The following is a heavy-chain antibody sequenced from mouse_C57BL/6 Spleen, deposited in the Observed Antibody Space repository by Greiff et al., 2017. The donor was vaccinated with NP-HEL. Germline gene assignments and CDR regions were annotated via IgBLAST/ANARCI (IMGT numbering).Heavy chain of an antibody. CDR1: GFSFNTYA. D-gene: IGHD4-1*01. CDR2: IRSKSNNYAT. V-gene: IGHV10-1*01. Sequence: EVQLMESGGGLVQPKGSLKLSCAASGFSFNTYAMNWVRQAPGKGLEWVARIRSKSNNYATYYAESVKDRFTISRDDSESMLYLQMNNLKTEDTAMYYCVSQLGLAYWGQGTLVTVSA. J-gene: IGHJ3*01. CDR3: VSQLGLAY.